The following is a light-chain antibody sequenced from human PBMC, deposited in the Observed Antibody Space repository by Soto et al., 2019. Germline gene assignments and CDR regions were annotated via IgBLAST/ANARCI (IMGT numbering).Light chain of an antibody. Sequence: EIVLTQSSGTQSLSPGERATLSCRASQSVGSSYLSWYQQKPGQAPRLLIYDVSSRATGIPDRFSGSGSGTDFTLTISRLEPEDCAVYYCQQYVSSPFTFGPGTKVDIK. CDR3: QQYVSSPFT. CDR1: QSVGSSY. CDR2: DVS. V-gene: IGKV3-20*01. J-gene: IGKJ3*01.